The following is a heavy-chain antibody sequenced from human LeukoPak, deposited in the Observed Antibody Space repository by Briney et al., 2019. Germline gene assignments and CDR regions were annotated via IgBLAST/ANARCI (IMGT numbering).Heavy chain of an antibody. CDR1: GLTFSTFG. CDR3: AKGGYYFDY. V-gene: IGHV3-30*02. Sequence: RGSLRLSCAASGLTFSTFGMHWVRQAPGKGLEWVAFIRFDGSNRYYAESLKGRFTISRDNSKNTLYLQMNSLRAEDTAIYFCAKGGYYFDYWGQGALVIVSS. J-gene: IGHJ4*02. CDR2: IRFDGSNR.